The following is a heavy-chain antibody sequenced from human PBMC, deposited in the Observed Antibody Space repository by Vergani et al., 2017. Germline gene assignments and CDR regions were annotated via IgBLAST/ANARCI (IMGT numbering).Heavy chain of an antibody. J-gene: IGHJ4*02. CDR2: ISARYPST. Sequence: EVQLLQSGGGVIQPGGSVRLSCAASGFTFSACPMTWVRQAPGKGLEWVSAISARYPSTHYADSVKGRFTISRDNSKNMLYLQMNSLRAEDTAVYYCARLSYDTTPYLQWGYDCWGQGTLVSVSS. CDR1: GFTFSACP. D-gene: IGHD3-22*01. V-gene: IGHV3-23*01. CDR3: ARLSYDTTPYLQWGYDC.